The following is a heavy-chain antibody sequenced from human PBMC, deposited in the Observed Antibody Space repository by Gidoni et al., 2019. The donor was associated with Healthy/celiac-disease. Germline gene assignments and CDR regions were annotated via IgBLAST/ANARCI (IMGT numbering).Heavy chain of an antibody. V-gene: IGHV1-2*02. J-gene: IGHJ4*02. CDR3: ARGRWFGESAPDY. Sequence: QVQLVQSGAEVKKTGASVKVPCNASGYTFTGYYMHWVRQAPGQGLEWMGWINPNSGGKNYAQKCQGRVTMTRDTSISTAYMELSRLRSDDTAVYYCARGRWFGESAPDYWGQGTLVTVSS. D-gene: IGHD3-10*01. CDR2: INPNSGGK. CDR1: GYTFTGYY.